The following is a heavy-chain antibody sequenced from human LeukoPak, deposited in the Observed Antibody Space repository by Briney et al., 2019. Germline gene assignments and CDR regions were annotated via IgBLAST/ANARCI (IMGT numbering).Heavy chain of an antibody. D-gene: IGHD4-17*01. CDR2: ISSNGGST. V-gene: IGHV3-64*01. CDR1: GFTFSSYA. Sequence: GGSLRLSCAASGFTFSSYAMHWVRQAPGKGLEYVSAISSNGGSTYYANSVKGRFTISRDNSKNTLYLQMGSLRAEDMDVYYCARDNYGDYSAFDIWRQGTMVTVSS. CDR3: ARDNYGDYSAFDI. J-gene: IGHJ3*02.